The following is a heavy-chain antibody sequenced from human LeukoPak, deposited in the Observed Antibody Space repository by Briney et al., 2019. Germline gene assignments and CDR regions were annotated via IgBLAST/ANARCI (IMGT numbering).Heavy chain of an antibody. CDR2: IYSGGST. V-gene: IGHV3-53*01. CDR3: ARLENIVGAPYSDY. D-gene: IGHD1-26*01. Sequence: PGGSLRLSCAASGFTVSSNYMSWVRQAPGKGLEWVSVIYSGGSTYYADSVKGRFTISRDNSKNTLYLQMNSLRAEDTAVYYCARLENIVGAPYSDYWGQGTLVTVSS. CDR1: GFTVSSNY. J-gene: IGHJ4*02.